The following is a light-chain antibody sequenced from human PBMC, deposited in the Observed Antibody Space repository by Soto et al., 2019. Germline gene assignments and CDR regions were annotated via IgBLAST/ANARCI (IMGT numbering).Light chain of an antibody. CDR2: QDS. V-gene: IGLV3-1*01. Sequence: SYELTQPPSVSVSPGQTASITCSADKLGDKYACWYQQKSGQSPVLVIYQDSKRPSGIPERFSGSNSGNTATLTISGTQAMDEADYYCQAWDSSTVVFGGGTKLTVL. CDR1: KLGDKY. CDR3: QAWDSSTVV. J-gene: IGLJ2*01.